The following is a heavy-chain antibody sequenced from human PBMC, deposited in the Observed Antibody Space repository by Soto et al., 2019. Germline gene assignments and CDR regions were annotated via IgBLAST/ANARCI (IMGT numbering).Heavy chain of an antibody. Sequence: GSLRLSCAASGFTFSDHYMDWVRQAPGKGLEWVGRTRNKANSYTTEYAASVKGRFTISRDDSKNSLYLQMNSLKTEDTAVYYCARAAPSSGWVHYYYGMDVWGQGTTVTVS. CDR1: GFTFSDHY. V-gene: IGHV3-72*01. CDR3: ARAAPSSGWVHYYYGMDV. J-gene: IGHJ6*02. D-gene: IGHD6-19*01. CDR2: TRNKANSYTT.